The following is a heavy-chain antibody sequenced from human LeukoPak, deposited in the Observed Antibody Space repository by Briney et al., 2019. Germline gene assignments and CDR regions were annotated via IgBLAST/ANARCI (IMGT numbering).Heavy chain of an antibody. CDR2: INPNSGGT. Sequence: ASVKVSCKASGYTFTGYYMHWVRQAPGQGLEWMGWINPNSGGTNYAQKFQGRVTMTRDTSISTAYMELSRLRSDDTAVYYCARSPSSSWCYFDYWGQGTLVTVSS. CDR3: ARSPSSSWCYFDY. D-gene: IGHD6-13*01. J-gene: IGHJ4*02. V-gene: IGHV1-2*02. CDR1: GYTFTGYY.